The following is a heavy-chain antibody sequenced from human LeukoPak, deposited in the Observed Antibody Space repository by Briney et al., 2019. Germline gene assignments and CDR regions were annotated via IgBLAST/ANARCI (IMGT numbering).Heavy chain of an antibody. Sequence: GGSLRLSCATSRFTFSSYAMHWVRQAPGKGLEWVASIKDDGSDKYYLDSVRGRFTISRDNAEDSLYLQLDDLRAEDTAVFYCARHLLRGQNFDYWGQGTLVTVSS. CDR1: RFTFSSYA. CDR3: ARHLLRGQNFDY. CDR2: IKDDGSDK. V-gene: IGHV3-7*01. J-gene: IGHJ4*02.